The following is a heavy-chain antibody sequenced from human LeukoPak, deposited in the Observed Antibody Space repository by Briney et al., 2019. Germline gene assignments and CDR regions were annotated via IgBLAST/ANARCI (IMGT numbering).Heavy chain of an antibody. D-gene: IGHD3-9*01. CDR1: GFTFSSYA. J-gene: IGHJ6*03. CDR2: IGGRGGSA. Sequence: GGSLRLSCAASGFTFSSYAMSWVRQAPGKGLEWVSSIGGRGGSAYYADSVKGRFTISRDNSKNTLYLRMNSLRAEDTAVYYCAKQGRDWLRDYYYYMDVWGKGTTVTISS. CDR3: AKQGRDWLRDYYYYMDV. V-gene: IGHV3-23*01.